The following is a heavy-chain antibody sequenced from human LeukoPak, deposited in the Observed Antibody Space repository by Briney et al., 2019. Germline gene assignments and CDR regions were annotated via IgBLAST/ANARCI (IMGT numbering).Heavy chain of an antibody. Sequence: GGSLSLSCAASGFTFVDYVMSWVRQARGRGLEWVSGIKWKVGRTGYADSVNGRFTISRDNTKNSLYLQMNSLRAEDTALYYCTRDGLDSSSWVYFDYCGQGTLVTVSS. CDR2: IKWKVGRT. D-gene: IGHD6-13*01. V-gene: IGHV3-20*04. CDR3: TRDGLDSSSWVYFDY. J-gene: IGHJ4*02. CDR1: GFTFVDYV.